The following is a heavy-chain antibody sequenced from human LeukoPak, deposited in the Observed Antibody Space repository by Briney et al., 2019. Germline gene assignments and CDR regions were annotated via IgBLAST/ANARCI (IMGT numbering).Heavy chain of an antibody. J-gene: IGHJ4*02. D-gene: IGHD3-16*02. V-gene: IGHV3-74*01. Sequence: GGSLRLSCAVSGFTLSRYWMHWVRQAPGKGLVWVSRTTNDGSSTTYADSVKGRFTVSRDNAKNTLYLQMNSLRAEDTAVYYCAREPGDRYTLDYWGQGTLVTVSS. CDR2: TTNDGSST. CDR3: AREPGDRYTLDY. CDR1: GFTLSRYW.